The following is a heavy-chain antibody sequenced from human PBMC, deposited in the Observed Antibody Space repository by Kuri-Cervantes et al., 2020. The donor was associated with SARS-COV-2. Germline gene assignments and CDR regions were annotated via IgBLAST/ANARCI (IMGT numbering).Heavy chain of an antibody. CDR3: ARDGLYSYGLHY. J-gene: IGHJ4*02. Sequence: GESLKISCAASGFTFSSYGMHWVRQAPGKGLEWVAVISYDGSNKYYADSVKGRFTISRDNSKNTLYLQMNSLRAEDTAVYYCARDGLYSYGLHYWGQGTLVTVSS. CDR2: ISYDGSNK. D-gene: IGHD5-18*01. V-gene: IGHV3-30*19. CDR1: GFTFSSYG.